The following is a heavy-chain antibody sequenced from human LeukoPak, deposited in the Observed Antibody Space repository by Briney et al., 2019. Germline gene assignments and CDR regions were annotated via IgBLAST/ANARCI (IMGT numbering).Heavy chain of an antibody. CDR2: IYYTGST. Sequence: PSETLSLTCTVSGGPISGHYWSWIRQPPGKGLEWIGYIYYTGSTNYNPSLKSRVTISVDMSKNQFSLRLSSVTAADTAVYYCARDGPTYDDYVSWFDPWGQGTLVTVSS. D-gene: IGHD4-17*01. V-gene: IGHV4-59*11. J-gene: IGHJ5*02. CDR3: ARDGPTYDDYVSWFDP. CDR1: GGPISGHY.